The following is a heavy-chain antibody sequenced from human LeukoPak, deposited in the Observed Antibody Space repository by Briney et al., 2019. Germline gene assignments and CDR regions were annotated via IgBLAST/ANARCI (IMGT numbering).Heavy chain of an antibody. CDR3: ARVTIFGPTDAFDI. CDR1: GFTFSSYS. Sequence: GGSLRLSCAASGFTFSSYSMNWVRQAPGKGLEWVSYISSSSSTIYYADSVKGRFTISRDNAKNSLYLQMNSLRAEDTAVYYCARVTIFGPTDAFDIWGQGTMVTVSS. J-gene: IGHJ3*02. D-gene: IGHD3-3*01. CDR2: ISSSSSTI. V-gene: IGHV3-48*01.